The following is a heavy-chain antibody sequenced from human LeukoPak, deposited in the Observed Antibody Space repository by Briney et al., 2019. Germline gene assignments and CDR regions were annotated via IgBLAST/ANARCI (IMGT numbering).Heavy chain of an antibody. CDR1: GFTVSSNY. CDR3: TTEYGVGPYFDY. Sequence: PGGSLRLSCAASGFTVSSNYMSWVRQAPGKGLEWVSVIHSDGSTNYADSVKGRFTISGDNSKNTLYLQMNSLKTEDTGVYYCTTEYGVGPYFDYWGQGTLVTVSS. J-gene: IGHJ4*02. V-gene: IGHV3-53*01. CDR2: IHSDGST. D-gene: IGHD1-26*01.